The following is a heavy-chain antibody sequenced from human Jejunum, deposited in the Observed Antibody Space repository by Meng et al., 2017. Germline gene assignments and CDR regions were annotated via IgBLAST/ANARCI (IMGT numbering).Heavy chain of an antibody. J-gene: IGHJ4*02. CDR1: GGSISSRSW. CDR3: ARHGAAPYFDD. CDR2: ISLSGSP. D-gene: IGHD2-15*01. V-gene: IGHV4-4*02. Sequence: QLQLPGSGPGMVNPSVPLLLTCAVYGGSISSRSWWSWVRQPPGKGLDWIGEISLSGSPSYNPSLRARVTISIDTSRNQFYLSLSSVTAADTAVYYCARHGAAPYFDDWGQGSLVTVSS.